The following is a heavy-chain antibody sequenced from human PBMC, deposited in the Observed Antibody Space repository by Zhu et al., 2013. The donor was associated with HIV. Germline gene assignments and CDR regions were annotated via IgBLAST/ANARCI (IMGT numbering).Heavy chain of an antibody. Sequence: QVQLVQSGAEVKKPGASAKVSCKASGYTFTGYYMHWVRQAPGQGLEWMGWINPNSGGTNYAQKFQGRVTMTRDTSISTAYMELSRLRSDDTAVYYCARSDYGDAKGGFXYWGQGNPWVTVSS. CDR2: INPNSGGT. CDR3: ARSDYGDAKGGFXY. J-gene: IGHJ4*02. CDR1: GYTFTGYY. V-gene: IGHV1-2*02. D-gene: IGHD4-17*01.